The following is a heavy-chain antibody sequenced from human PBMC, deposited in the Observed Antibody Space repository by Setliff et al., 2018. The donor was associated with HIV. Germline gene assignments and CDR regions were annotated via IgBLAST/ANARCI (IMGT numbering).Heavy chain of an antibody. V-gene: IGHV4-61*02. CDR2: IYTSGST. Sequence: SETLSLTCTVSGGSISSGSYYWSWIRQPAGKGLEWIGRIYTSGSTNYNPSLKSRFTISRDNAKNSLYLQMNSLRAEDTAVYYCARDQPFNEQQLVLGLRNNWFDPWGQGTLVTVSS. CDR3: ARDQPFNEQQLVLGLRNNWFDP. D-gene: IGHD6-13*01. J-gene: IGHJ5*02. CDR1: GGSISSGSYY.